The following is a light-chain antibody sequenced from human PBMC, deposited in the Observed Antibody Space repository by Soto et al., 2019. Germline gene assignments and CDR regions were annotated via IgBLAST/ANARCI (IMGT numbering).Light chain of an antibody. V-gene: IGKV4-1*01. J-gene: IGKJ3*01. CDR1: QSVLYSSNNKNY. Sequence: DIVMTQSPDSLAVSLGERATINCKSSQSVLYSSNNKNYLAWYQQKPGQPPKLLIYWASTRESGVPDRFSGSGSGKDFPPPISSLQAEDVAIYYCQQYYSPPPPFGSGTKVDIK. CDR2: WAS. CDR3: QQYYSPPPP.